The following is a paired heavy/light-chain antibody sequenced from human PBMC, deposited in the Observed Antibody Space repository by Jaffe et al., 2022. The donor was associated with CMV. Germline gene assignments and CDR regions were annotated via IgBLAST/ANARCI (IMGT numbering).Heavy chain of an antibody. CDR1: GGSISSSSYY. D-gene: IGHD2-2*01. V-gene: IGHV4-39*01. CDR2: IYYSGST. CDR3: ARRANGDVVVVPAAHLFDY. Sequence: QLHLQQSGPGLVKPSETLSLTCTVSGGSISSSSYYWGWIRQPPGKGLEWIGSIYYSGSTYYNPSLKSRVTVSVDTSKNQFSLKLSSVTAADTAVYYCARRANGDVVVVPAAHLFDYWGQGTLVTVSS. J-gene: IGHJ4*02.
Light chain of an antibody. CDR2: QAS. CDR3: QQYNSYSPEDT. V-gene: IGKV1-5*03. CDR1: QSISSW. Sequence: DIQMTQSPSTLSASVGDRVTITCRASQSISSWLAWYQQKPGKAPKLLIYQASSLETGVPSRFTGSGSGTEFTLTISSLQPDDFATYYCQQYNSYSPEDTFGQGTKLEIK. J-gene: IGKJ2*01.